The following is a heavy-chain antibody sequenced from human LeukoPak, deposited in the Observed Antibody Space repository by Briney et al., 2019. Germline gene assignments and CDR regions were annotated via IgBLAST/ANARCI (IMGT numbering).Heavy chain of an antibody. Sequence: GGSLRLSCAASGFTFSSYSMNWVRQAPGKGLEWVSSISSSSSYIYYADSLKGRFTISRDNAKNSLYLQMNSLRAEDTAVYYCARAPKNWNYVYYFDYWGQGTLVTVSS. CDR3: ARAPKNWNYVYYFDY. CDR1: GFTFSSYS. J-gene: IGHJ4*02. CDR2: ISSSSSYI. D-gene: IGHD1-7*01. V-gene: IGHV3-21*01.